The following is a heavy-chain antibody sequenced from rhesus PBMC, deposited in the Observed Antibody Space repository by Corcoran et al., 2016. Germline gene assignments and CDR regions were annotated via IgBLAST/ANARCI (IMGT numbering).Heavy chain of an antibody. V-gene: IGHV3-136*01. CDR1: GFPFRSFD. CDR2: ISYTGKTK. Sequence: EVQLVESAGGLVQPGGSLRLSCSASGFPFRSFDMSGVRRATGKGLEWVSYISYTGKTKYYADSVKGRFTISRDNAKNSLSLQMSSLRAEDTAVYYCTRPKAYWGQGVLVTVSS. J-gene: IGHJ4*01. CDR3: TRPKAY.